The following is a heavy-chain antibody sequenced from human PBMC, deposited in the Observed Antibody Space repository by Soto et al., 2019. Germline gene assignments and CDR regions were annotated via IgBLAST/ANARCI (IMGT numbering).Heavy chain of an antibody. V-gene: IGHV4-34*09. Sequence: PSETLSLTCAVYGGSFSGYYWSWIRQPPGKGLEWIGYIYHSGSTYYNPSLKSRITISVDTSNNQFSLKLSSVTAADTAVYFCARGKMWFDYWGQGTLVTVSS. CDR3: ARGKMWFDY. CDR2: IYHSGST. CDR1: GGSFSGYY. J-gene: IGHJ5*01. D-gene: IGHD3-10*01.